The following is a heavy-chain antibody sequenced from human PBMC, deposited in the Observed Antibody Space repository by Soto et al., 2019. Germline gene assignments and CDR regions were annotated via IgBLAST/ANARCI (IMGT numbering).Heavy chain of an antibody. D-gene: IGHD2-2*01. CDR3: ARDAVPAGIYGRWFDP. CDR1: GGYVSSGDYY. CDR2: IYYSGST. J-gene: IGHJ5*02. V-gene: IGHV4-31*03. Sequence: QVQLQESGPGLVKPSQTLSLTCTVSGGYVSSGDYYWTWIRQLPGKGLEWIGHIYYSGSTYYNPSLKSRVSLPVDTSKNQFSLRLRSVTAADTAMYYCARDAVPAGIYGRWFDPWGQGTLVTASS.